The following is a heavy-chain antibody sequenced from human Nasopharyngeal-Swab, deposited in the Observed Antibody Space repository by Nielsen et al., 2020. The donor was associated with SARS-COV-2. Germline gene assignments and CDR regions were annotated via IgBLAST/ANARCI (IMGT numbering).Heavy chain of an antibody. Sequence: GGSLRLSRKGSGYSFSTYWIGWVRQMPGKGLEWMGIIYPSDSDTRYSPSFQGQVTISADKSINTAYLHWSSLKALDTAMYYCARHARATTVDYWGQGTLVTVSS. D-gene: IGHD4-17*01. V-gene: IGHV5-51*01. J-gene: IGHJ4*02. CDR3: ARHARATTVDY. CDR1: GYSFSTYW. CDR2: IYPSDSDT.